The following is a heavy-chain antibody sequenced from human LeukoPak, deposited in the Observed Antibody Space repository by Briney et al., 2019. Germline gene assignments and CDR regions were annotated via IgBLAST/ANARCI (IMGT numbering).Heavy chain of an antibody. D-gene: IGHD6-25*01. Sequence: GGSLRLSCSASGFTFSNYAMHWVRQAPGKGLEYVSAISSGGGTTYYADSVKGRFTISRDTSKNTLSLQMTSLKPEDTALYYCVRASGWFDPWGQGTLVTVSS. CDR3: VRASGWFDP. J-gene: IGHJ5*02. CDR1: GFTFSNYA. CDR2: ISSGGGTT. V-gene: IGHV3-64D*06.